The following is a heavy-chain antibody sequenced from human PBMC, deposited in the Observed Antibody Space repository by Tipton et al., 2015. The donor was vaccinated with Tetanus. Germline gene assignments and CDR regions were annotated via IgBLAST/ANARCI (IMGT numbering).Heavy chain of an antibody. V-gene: IGHV4-31*03. CDR2: IYHRGST. Sequence: TLSLTCTVSGGSISSGGYYWTWIRQHPGKGLEWIGNIYHRGSTYYNPSLKSRVTISVDTSKNQFSLKLTSVTAADTAVYYCARANYEFPNKGPFDFWGQGLLVLVSS. J-gene: IGHJ4*02. CDR1: GGSISSGGYY. CDR3: ARANYEFPNKGPFDF. D-gene: IGHD3-3*01.